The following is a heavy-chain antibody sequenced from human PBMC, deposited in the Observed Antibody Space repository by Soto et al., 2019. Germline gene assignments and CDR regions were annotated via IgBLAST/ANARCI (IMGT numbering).Heavy chain of an antibody. V-gene: IGHV3-30-3*01. D-gene: IGHD2-2*01. CDR2: ISYDGSNK. Sequence: QVQLVESGGGVVQPGRSLRLSCAASGFTFSSYAMHWVRQAPGKGLEWVAVISYDGSNKYYADSVKGRFTISRDNSKNPLYLQMNSLRAEDTAVYYCARDRCSSTSCMTWVDYWGQGTLVTVSS. CDR3: ARDRCSSTSCMTWVDY. CDR1: GFTFSSYA. J-gene: IGHJ4*02.